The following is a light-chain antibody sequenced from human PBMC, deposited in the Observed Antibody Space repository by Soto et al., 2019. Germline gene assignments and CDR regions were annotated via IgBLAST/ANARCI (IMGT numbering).Light chain of an antibody. Sequence: PRARSVCRSPWPPVHIYCTGTSSDVGGYNYVSWYQQHPGKAPKLMIYDVSKRPSGVPDRFPGSKSGNTASLAVSWLRAEDEAFYSCCSFAGSFFVFGPGTKVT. CDR3: CSFAGSFFV. CDR1: SSDVGGYNY. J-gene: IGLJ1*01. CDR2: DVS. V-gene: IGLV2-11*01.